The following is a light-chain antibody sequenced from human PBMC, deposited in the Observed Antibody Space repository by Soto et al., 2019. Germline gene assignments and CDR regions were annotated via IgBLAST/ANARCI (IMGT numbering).Light chain of an antibody. CDR1: SSNIGSNT. Sequence: QPVLTQPPSASGTPGQRVTISCSGSSSNIGSNTVNWYQQLPGTAPKLLIYSNNQRPSGVPDRFSGSKSGTSASLAISGLQSEDEADYSCAAWDDSLTGPVFGGGTKLTVL. CDR3: AAWDDSLTGPV. V-gene: IGLV1-44*01. J-gene: IGLJ3*02. CDR2: SNN.